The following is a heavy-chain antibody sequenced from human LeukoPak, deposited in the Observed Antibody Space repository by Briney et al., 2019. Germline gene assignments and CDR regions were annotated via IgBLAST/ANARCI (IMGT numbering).Heavy chain of an antibody. CDR1: GFTFSSYS. CDR3: ARESSGTLIDAFDI. CDR2: ISSSSSYI. D-gene: IGHD3-22*01. Sequence: GGSLRLSCAASGFTFSSYSMTWVRQAPGKGLEWVSSISSSSSYIYYADSVKGRFTISRDNAKNSLYLQMNSLRAEDTAVYYCARESSGTLIDAFDIWGQGTMVTVSS. J-gene: IGHJ3*02. V-gene: IGHV3-21*04.